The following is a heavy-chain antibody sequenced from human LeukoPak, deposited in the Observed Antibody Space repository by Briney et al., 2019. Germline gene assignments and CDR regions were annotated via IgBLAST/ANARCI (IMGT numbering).Heavy chain of an antibody. Sequence: PGGSLRLSCAASGFTFSSYEMNWVRQAPGKGLEWVSYISSSGSTIYYADSVKGRFTISRDNAKNSLYLQMNSLRAEDTAVYYCASLIVVVTDFDYWGQGTLVTVSS. CDR2: ISSSGSTI. CDR1: GFTFSSYE. V-gene: IGHV3-48*03. CDR3: ASLIVVVTDFDY. J-gene: IGHJ4*02. D-gene: IGHD3-22*01.